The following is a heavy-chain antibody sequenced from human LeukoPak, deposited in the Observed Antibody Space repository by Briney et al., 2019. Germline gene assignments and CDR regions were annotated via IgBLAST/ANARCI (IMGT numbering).Heavy chain of an antibody. CDR1: GFTFSSYG. CDR3: AKEAERYFDWLRVGNFDY. D-gene: IGHD3-9*01. Sequence: PGGSLRLSCAASGFTFSSYGMHWVRQAPGKRLEWVAVISYDGSNKYYADSVKGRFTISRDNSKNTLYLQMNSLRAEDTAVYYCAKEAERYFDWLRVGNFDYWGQGTLVTVSS. V-gene: IGHV3-30*18. CDR2: ISYDGSNK. J-gene: IGHJ4*02.